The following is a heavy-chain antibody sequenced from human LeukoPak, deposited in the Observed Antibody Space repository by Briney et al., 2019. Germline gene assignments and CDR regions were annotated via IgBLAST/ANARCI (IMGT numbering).Heavy chain of an antibody. J-gene: IGHJ2*01. Sequence: SETLSLTCAVYGGSFSGYYWSWIRQPAGKGLEWIGRIYTSGSTNYNPSLKSRVTISVDTSKNQFSLKLSSVTAADTAVYYCARDLILKAPGIAVAGYWYFDLWGRGTLVTVSS. D-gene: IGHD6-19*01. CDR1: GGSFSGYY. V-gene: IGHV4-4*07. CDR3: ARDLILKAPGIAVAGYWYFDL. CDR2: IYTSGST.